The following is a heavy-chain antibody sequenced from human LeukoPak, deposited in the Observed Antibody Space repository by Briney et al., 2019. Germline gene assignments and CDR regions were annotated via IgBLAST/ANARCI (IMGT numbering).Heavy chain of an antibody. J-gene: IGHJ6*02. V-gene: IGHV3-23*01. D-gene: IGHD1-1*01. Sequence: GGSLRLSCAASGFTFGIYAMSWVRQTPGKGLEWVSGISGRGSSTYYADSVKGRFTISRDNSKNTLYLQMNTLRAEDTAVYYCVKALNWNPDYYHYGLDVWGQGTTVTVSS. CDR1: GFTFGIYA. CDR2: ISGRGSST. CDR3: VKALNWNPDYYHYGLDV.